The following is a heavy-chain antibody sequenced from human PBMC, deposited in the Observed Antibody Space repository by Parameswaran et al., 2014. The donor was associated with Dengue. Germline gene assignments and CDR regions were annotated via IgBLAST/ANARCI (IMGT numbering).Heavy chain of an antibody. CDR1: GFTFSSYA. J-gene: IGHJ4*02. CDR2: ISGSGGST. D-gene: IGHD1-26*01. V-gene: IGHV3-23*01. CDR3: AKSIVGAIRDSPENDY. Sequence: GSLRLSCAASGFTFSSYAMSWVRQAPGKGLEWVSAISGSGGSTYYADSVKGRFTISRDNSKNTLYLQMNSLRAEDTAVYYCAKSIVGAIRDSPENDYWGQGTLVTVSS.